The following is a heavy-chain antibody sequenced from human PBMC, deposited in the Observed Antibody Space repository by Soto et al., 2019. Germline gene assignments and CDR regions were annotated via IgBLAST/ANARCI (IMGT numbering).Heavy chain of an antibody. CDR1: GGSFSDFH. CDR2: IHHRGNT. CDR3: SRTHYSMDV. V-gene: IGHV4-34*01. J-gene: IGHJ6*03. Sequence: QVQLQQWGAGLLKPSETLSLTCAVYGGSFSDFHWSWIRQPPGKGRVWIGEIHHRGNTNYNPSLKSRVTMSVDTSQNQVFLTITSVTAPDSAVYYRSRTHYSMDVWDKGTTVTVSS.